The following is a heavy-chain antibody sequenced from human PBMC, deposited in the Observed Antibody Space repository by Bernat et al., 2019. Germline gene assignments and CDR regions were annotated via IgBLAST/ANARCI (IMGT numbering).Heavy chain of an antibody. CDR3: ARDLSGSYYKRYNWFDP. Sequence: QLVQSGAEVTPPFSSFPFSPKASGYTFTRSFLLFFLPTTGQALAPMGWISAYNGNTNYAQKLQGRVTMTTDTSTSTAYMELRSLRSDDTAVYYCARDLSGSYYKRYNWFDPWGQGTLVTVSS. J-gene: IGHJ5*02. CDR2: ISAYNGNT. CDR1: GYTFTRSF. D-gene: IGHD3-10*01. V-gene: IGHV1-18*01.